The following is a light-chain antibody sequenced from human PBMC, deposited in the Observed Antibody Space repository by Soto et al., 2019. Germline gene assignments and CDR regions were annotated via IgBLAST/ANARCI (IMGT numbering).Light chain of an antibody. CDR2: DAS. CDR1: QSISSW. Sequence: DIKMTQSPSTLSASVGDRVTITCRASQSISSWLAWYQQKPGKAPKLLIYDASSLESGVPSRFSGSGSGTEFTLTISSLQPDDFATYYCQQYNSYSPERTFGQGTKV. CDR3: QQYNSYSPERT. J-gene: IGKJ1*01. V-gene: IGKV1-5*01.